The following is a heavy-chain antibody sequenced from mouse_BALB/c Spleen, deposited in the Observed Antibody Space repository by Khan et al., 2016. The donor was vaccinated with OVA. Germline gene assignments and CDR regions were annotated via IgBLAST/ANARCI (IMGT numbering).Heavy chain of an antibody. CDR2: INPSNGGT. J-gene: IGHJ3*01. Sequence: QVQLQQPGAELVKPGASVKISCKASGYTFTSYYMYWVKQRPGQGLEWIGGINPSNGGTNFNEKFKSKATLTVDNSSSTAYMQISRLTAEDSAVYYCARSGYGTPFAYWGQGTLVTVSA. CDR1: GYTFTSYY. CDR3: ARSGYGTPFAY. D-gene: IGHD2-1*01. V-gene: IGHV1S81*02.